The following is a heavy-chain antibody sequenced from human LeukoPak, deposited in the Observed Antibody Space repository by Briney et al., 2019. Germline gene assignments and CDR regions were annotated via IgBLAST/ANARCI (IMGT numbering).Heavy chain of an antibody. CDR2: ISNSGDST. CDR1: GFTFNSYA. CDR3: VKDPYSSGWYGGNAFDL. D-gene: IGHD6-19*01. V-gene: IGHV3-23*01. J-gene: IGHJ3*01. Sequence: VGSLRLSCAASGFTFNSYAMSWVRQAPGKRLEWVSAISNSGDSTYCADPVKGRLTISRDNSKKTLYLQMNSLRVEDTAVYHCVKDPYSSGWYGGNAFDLWGQGTMVTVSS.